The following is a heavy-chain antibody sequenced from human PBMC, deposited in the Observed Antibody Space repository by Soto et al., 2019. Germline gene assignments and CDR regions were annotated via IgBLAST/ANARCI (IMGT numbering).Heavy chain of an antibody. CDR1: GFSLSTSGVG. D-gene: IGHD5-12*01. CDR3: AHRRGYSGYDPFDY. J-gene: IGHJ4*02. CDR2: IYWDDDK. Sequence: QITLKESGPTLVKPTQTLTLTCTFSGFSLSTSGVGVGWIRQPPGKALEWLALIYWDDDKRYSPSLKSRLTTXKXPXXNQVVLTMTNMDPVDTATYYCAHRRGYSGYDPFDYWGQGTLVTVSS. V-gene: IGHV2-5*02.